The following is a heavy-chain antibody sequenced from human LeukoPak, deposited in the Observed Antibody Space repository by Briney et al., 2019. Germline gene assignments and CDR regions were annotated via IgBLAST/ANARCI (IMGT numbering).Heavy chain of an antibody. J-gene: IGHJ5*02. CDR1: GFTFSNYW. V-gene: IGHV3-15*01. Sequence: GGSLRLSCEGSGFTFSNYWMGWVRQAPGKGLEWVGRIKGKTDGGTTDYAAPVKGRFTTSRDDSKNTLYLQMNSLKTEDTAVYYCTSTSSSGWFNWFDPWGQGTLVTVSS. CDR2: IKGKTDGGTT. CDR3: TSTSSSGWFNWFDP. D-gene: IGHD6-19*01.